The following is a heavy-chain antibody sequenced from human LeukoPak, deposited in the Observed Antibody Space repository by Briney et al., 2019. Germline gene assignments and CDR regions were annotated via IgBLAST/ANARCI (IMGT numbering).Heavy chain of an antibody. CDR1: GGSFSGNY. CDR3: ARGGRAFDI. Sequence: SETLSLTCAVYGGSFSGNYWSWIRRPPGKGLEWIGEINHSGSTNYNPSLKSRVTISVDTSKNQFSLKLSSVTAADTAVYYCARGGRAFDIWGQGTMVTVSS. CDR2: INHSGST. J-gene: IGHJ3*02. V-gene: IGHV4-34*01.